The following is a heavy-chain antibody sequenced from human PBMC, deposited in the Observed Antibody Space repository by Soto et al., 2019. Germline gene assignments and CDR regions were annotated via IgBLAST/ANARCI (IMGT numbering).Heavy chain of an antibody. J-gene: IGHJ4*02. Sequence: EVQLVESGGGLVQPGGSLRLSCAASGFTFSSYWMHWVRQVPGKGLVWVSRINSDGSNIRYADSAKGRFTTSRDNAKNPLYLQMNSLRAEDTAVYYCAGDSSGYYFLDCWGQGTLVTVSS. CDR1: GFTFSSYW. CDR3: AGDSSGYYFLDC. D-gene: IGHD3-22*01. V-gene: IGHV3-74*01. CDR2: INSDGSNI.